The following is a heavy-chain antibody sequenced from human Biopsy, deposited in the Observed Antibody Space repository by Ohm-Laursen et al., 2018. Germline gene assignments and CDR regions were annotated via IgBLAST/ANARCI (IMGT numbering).Heavy chain of an antibody. V-gene: IGHV1-46*01. CDR2: VNPVAEAT. Sequence: ASVKVSCKASGYNFGNYYINWVRKVPGQGLEWLGVVNPVAEATMYAQKFQDRITLTRDASTNTVYMDLTSLTSEDTAVYYCARESPLRLGVCGAIRCFKEVFGMDVWGQGTTVSVSS. CDR1: GYNFGNYY. D-gene: IGHD2-21*01. J-gene: IGHJ6*02. CDR3: ARESPLRLGVCGAIRCFKEVFGMDV.